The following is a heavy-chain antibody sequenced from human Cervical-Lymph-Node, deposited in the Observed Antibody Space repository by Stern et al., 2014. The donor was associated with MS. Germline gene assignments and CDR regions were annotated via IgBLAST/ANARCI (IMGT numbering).Heavy chain of an antibody. CDR1: GGSLSDHY. Sequence: QVQLQESGPGLVKPSETLSLTCSVSGGSLSDHYWNWIRQPAGKGLEWIGRISFRGNTNFNPSLESRVTMSVATSKNQFSLNLNSVTAADTAVYYCTRGGYYFYYGMDVWGQGTTVIVSS. CDR3: TRGGYYFYYGMDV. V-gene: IGHV4-4*07. CDR2: ISFRGNT. J-gene: IGHJ6*02.